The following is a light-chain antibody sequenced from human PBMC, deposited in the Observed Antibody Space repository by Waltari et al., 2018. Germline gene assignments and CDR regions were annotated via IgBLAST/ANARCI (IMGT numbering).Light chain of an antibody. J-gene: IGLJ1*01. CDR1: SSNVGGYNY. V-gene: IGLV2-11*01. Sequence: QSALTQPRSVSGSPGRSVTISCTGTSSNVGGYNYVSWYQQHPGKAPKLMIYDVSKRPSGVPHRFSGSKSGKTASLTISGLQAEDEADYYCCSYAGSNTYVFGTGTKVTVL. CDR3: CSYAGSNTYV. CDR2: DVS.